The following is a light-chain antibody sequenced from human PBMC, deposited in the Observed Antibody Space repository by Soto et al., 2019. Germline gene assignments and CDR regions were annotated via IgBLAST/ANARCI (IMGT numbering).Light chain of an antibody. CDR3: TSYTSGSTYV. Sequence: QSALTQPASVSGSPGQSIAISCTGTSSDVGAYNYVSWYQQHPGKAPKLMIYDVSNRPSGASDRFSGSKSGNTASLTISGLQPEDEADYYCTSYTSGSTYVFGTGTKVTVL. V-gene: IGLV2-14*01. CDR1: SSDVGAYNY. CDR2: DVS. J-gene: IGLJ1*01.